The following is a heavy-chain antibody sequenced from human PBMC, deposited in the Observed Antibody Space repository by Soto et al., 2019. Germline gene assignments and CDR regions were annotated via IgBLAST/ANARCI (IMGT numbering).Heavy chain of an antibody. CDR3: VRETSYHFDN. J-gene: IGHJ4*02. D-gene: IGHD2-2*01. CDR2: ISSSGDRT. Sequence: QVQLVESGGGLVKPGGSLRLSCAASGFTFSGYYMSWIRQAPGKGLECISYISSSGDRTKYAESVKGRFTISRDNAKKPMYLQMNSLRAEDTAVYYCVRETSYHFDNWGQGTLVTASS. V-gene: IGHV3-11*05. CDR1: GFTFSGYY.